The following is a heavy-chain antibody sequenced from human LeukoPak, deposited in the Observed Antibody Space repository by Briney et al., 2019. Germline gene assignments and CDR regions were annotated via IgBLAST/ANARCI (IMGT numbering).Heavy chain of an antibody. D-gene: IGHD5-24*01. J-gene: IGHJ4*02. V-gene: IGHV3-48*03. Sequence: PGGSLRLSCSGSGFTFSSYEMNWVRQASGKGLEWVSYISSSGTTKYYADSVKGRFTISRDNAKNSLYLQMNSLRADDTAVYYCARDSYNGNDYYFDYWGQGTLVPVSS. CDR1: GFTFSSYE. CDR2: ISSSGTTK. CDR3: ARDSYNGNDYYFDY.